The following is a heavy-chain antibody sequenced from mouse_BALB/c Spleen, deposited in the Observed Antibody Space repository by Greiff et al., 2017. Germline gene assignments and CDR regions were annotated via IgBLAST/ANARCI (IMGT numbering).Heavy chain of an antibody. Sequence: VKLVESGPGLVAPSQSLSITCTVSGFSLTSYGVHWVSQPPGQGLEWLGVIWAGGSTNYYSALMSRLSISKDNSKNQVFLKMSSLQTDDTAMYYCARETMITAWFAYWGQGTLVTVSA. CDR2: IWAGGST. J-gene: IGHJ3*01. CDR3: ARETMITAWFAY. D-gene: IGHD2-4*01. V-gene: IGHV2-9*02. CDR1: GFSLTSYG.